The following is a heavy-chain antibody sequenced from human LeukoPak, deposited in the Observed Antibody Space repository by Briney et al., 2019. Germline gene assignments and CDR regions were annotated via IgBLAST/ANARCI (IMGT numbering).Heavy chain of an antibody. V-gene: IGHV3-23*01. D-gene: IGHD4-17*01. CDR2: VSTGGAGT. J-gene: IGHJ4*02. Sequence: GGSLRLSCAASGLTFSSYAMSWVRQAPGRGLEWVSSVSTGGAGTYYADSVKGRFSISRDNSKNTLYLQMNSLRAEDTAVYYCAGALTTVHWGQGTLVTVSS. CDR3: AGALTTVH. CDR1: GLTFSSYA.